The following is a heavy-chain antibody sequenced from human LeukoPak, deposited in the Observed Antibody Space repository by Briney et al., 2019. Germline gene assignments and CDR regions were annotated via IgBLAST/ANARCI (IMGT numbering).Heavy chain of an antibody. J-gene: IGHJ6*02. V-gene: IGHV3-66*01. D-gene: IGHD3-22*01. CDR2: SYSCGST. Sequence: GGSLRLSCAPSGFTLSSNYMSWVREAPGKGLEWVSVSYSCGSTCYADSVKGRFTISRDNSKNTLYLQMNSLRAEDTAVYYCATSCGVVDYYYYGMDVWGQGTTVTVSS. CDR1: GFTLSSNY. CDR3: ATSCGVVDYYYYGMDV.